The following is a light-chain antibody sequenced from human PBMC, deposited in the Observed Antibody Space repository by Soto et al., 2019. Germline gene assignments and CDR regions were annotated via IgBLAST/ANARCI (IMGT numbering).Light chain of an antibody. CDR2: GAY. CDR1: QSISIY. CDR3: QQYESYSPLT. Sequence: DIQMAQSPSSLSASVGGRVTITCRASQSISIYLNWYQLKPGKAPNLLMYGAYSLESGVPSRFSGRRSGTEFTLTIAGLQPEDFATYYCQQYESYSPLTFGGGTKVDIK. V-gene: IGKV1-5*01. J-gene: IGKJ4*01.